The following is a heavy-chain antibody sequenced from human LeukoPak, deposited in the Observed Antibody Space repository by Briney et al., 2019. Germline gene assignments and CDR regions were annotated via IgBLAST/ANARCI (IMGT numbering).Heavy chain of an antibody. CDR3: ARDEVYCSGGSCYSHEYFQH. Sequence: PSETLSLTCTVSGGSISSSSYYWGWIRQPPGKGLEWIGSIYYSGSTYYNPSLKSRVTISVDRSKNQFSLKLSSVTAADTAVYYCARDEVYCSGGSCYSHEYFQHWGQGTLVTVSS. D-gene: IGHD2-15*01. V-gene: IGHV4-39*07. CDR2: IYYSGST. J-gene: IGHJ1*01. CDR1: GGSISSSSYY.